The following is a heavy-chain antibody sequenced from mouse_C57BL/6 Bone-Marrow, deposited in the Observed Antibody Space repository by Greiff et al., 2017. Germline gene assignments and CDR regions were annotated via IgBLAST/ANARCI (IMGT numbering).Heavy chain of an antibody. V-gene: IGHV1-7*01. CDR3: ARYGGDYFDY. CDR1: GYTFTSYW. D-gene: IGHD1-1*02. J-gene: IGHJ2*01. CDR2: INPSSGYT. Sequence: QVQLQQSGAELAKPGASVKLSCKASGYTFTSYWMHWVKQRPGQGLEWIGYINPSSGYTKYNQKFKDKATLTADNSSSTAYMQLSSLTYEDSAVYYCARYGGDYFDYWGQGTTLTVSS.